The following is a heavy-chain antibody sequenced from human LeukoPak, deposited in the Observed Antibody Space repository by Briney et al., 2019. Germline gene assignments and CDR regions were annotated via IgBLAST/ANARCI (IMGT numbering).Heavy chain of an antibody. Sequence: ASVKVSCKASGYTFTSYAMNWVRQAPGQGLEWMGWINANTGNPTYAQGFTGRFVFSLDTSVSTAYLQISSLKAEDTAVYYCAREVAAGPTGYWYFDYWGQGTLVTVSS. J-gene: IGHJ4*02. CDR1: GYTFTSYA. D-gene: IGHD6-13*01. V-gene: IGHV7-4-1*02. CDR3: AREVAAGPTGYWYFDY. CDR2: INANTGNP.